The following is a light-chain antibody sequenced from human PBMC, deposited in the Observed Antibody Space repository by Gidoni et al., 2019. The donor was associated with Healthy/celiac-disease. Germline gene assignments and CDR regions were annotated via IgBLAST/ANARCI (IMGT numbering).Light chain of an antibody. V-gene: IGLV3-25*03. CDR3: QSADSSGTYFWV. J-gene: IGLJ3*02. CDR2: KDS. Sequence: SYELTQPPSVSVSPGQTARITCSGDALPKQYAYWYQQKPGQAPVLVIYKDSGRPSGIPERFSGSSSGTTVTLTISGVQAEDEADYYCQSADSSGTYFWVFGGGTKLTVL. CDR1: ALPKQY.